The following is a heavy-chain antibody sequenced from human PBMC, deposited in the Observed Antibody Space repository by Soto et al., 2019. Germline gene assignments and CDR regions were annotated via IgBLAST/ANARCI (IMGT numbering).Heavy chain of an antibody. CDR3: ATERRWELQ. V-gene: IGHV3-48*03. J-gene: IGHJ4*02. CDR1: GFTLSSYE. D-gene: IGHD1-26*01. Sequence: EVQLVESGGGLVQPGGSLRLSCAASGFTLSSYEMNWFRQAPGKGLEWVSYISSSGGTIYYADSVKGRFTISRDDAKNSLFLQMNSLKVEDTSVYFCATERRWELQWGQGTLVTVSS. CDR2: ISSSGGTI.